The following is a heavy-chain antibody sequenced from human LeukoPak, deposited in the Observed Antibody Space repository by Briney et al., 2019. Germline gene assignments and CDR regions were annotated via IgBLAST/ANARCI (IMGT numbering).Heavy chain of an antibody. CDR2: MSGGGNT. Sequence: GGSLRLSCATSGFTFSDYAMSWVRQTPGKGLEWVSSMSGGGNTYYADSVKGRFTITRDNSKSTLYLQMNSLRAEDTAVYYCAKGTYHDSSGYRYYFCYMDVWGKGTTVTVSS. CDR1: GFTFSDYA. V-gene: IGHV3-23*01. D-gene: IGHD3-22*01. J-gene: IGHJ6*03. CDR3: AKGTYHDSSGYRYYFCYMDV.